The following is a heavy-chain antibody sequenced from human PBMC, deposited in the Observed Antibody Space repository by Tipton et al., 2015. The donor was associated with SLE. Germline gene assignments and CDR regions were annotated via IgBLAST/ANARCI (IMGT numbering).Heavy chain of an antibody. CDR1: NCSINSQY. CDR2: IYYTGST. D-gene: IGHD3-10*01. Sequence: TLSLTCSVSNCSINSQYWSWIRQFPGKRLEWIGYIYYTGSTSYNPSLENRVTMSVDMSKNQFSLSLTSVTSADTAVYYCARMDVFYESFSGNYGSDALDVWGQGTMVTVSA. V-gene: IGHV4-59*11. CDR3: ARMDVFYESFSGNYGSDALDV. J-gene: IGHJ3*01.